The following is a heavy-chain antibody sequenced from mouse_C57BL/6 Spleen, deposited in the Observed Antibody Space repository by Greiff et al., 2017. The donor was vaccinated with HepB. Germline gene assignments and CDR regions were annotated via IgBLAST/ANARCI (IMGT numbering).Heavy chain of an antibody. V-gene: IGHV1-72*01. J-gene: IGHJ3*01. Sequence: QVQLQQSGAELARPGASVKLSCKASGYTFTSYGISWVKQRTGRGLEWIGRIDPNSGGTKYNEKFKSKATLTVDKPSSTAYMQLSSLTSEDSAVYYCAREGGGWEAWFAYWGQGTLVTVSA. CDR3: AREGGGWEAWFAY. D-gene: IGHD4-1*01. CDR1: GYTFTSYG. CDR2: IDPNSGGT.